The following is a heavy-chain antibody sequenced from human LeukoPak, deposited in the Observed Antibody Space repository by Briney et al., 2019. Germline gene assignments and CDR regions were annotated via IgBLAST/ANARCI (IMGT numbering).Heavy chain of an antibody. D-gene: IGHD3-22*01. J-gene: IGHJ4*02. CDR1: GFTFSRFA. CDR2: ISGRDRTT. V-gene: IGHV3-23*01. Sequence: GGTLRLSCEASGFTFSRFAMSWVRQAPGKGLEWVPSISGRDRTTYYADSVKGRFTISRDNSRNILYLQVKSLRADDTALYYWAKDVNYLDSSGYLTPFDYWGLGTLVTVSS. CDR3: AKDVNYLDSSGYLTPFDY.